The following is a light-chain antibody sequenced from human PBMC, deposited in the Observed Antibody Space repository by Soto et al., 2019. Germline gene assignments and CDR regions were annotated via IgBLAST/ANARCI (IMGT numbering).Light chain of an antibody. CDR3: GTGDDSLIGWV. V-gene: IGLV1-44*01. CDR1: DSNIGSST. Sequence: QSVLTQPPSASGTPGQRVIISCSGGDSNIGSSTVIWYQQLPGTAPKLLIYNDYQRPSGVPDRFSGSKSGTSGSLAINGLQSEDEADDYCGTGDDSLIGWVCGGGTKLTVL. J-gene: IGLJ3*02. CDR2: NDY.